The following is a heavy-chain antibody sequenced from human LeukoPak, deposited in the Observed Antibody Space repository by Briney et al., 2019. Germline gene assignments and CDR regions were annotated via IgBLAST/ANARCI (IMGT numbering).Heavy chain of an antibody. CDR1: GFTFSAYS. CDR3: ARAEIFQGMDY. Sequence: GGSLRLSCAASGFTFSAYSMSWVRQAAGKGLEWVSYISSSSSSIHYADSVRGRFTISRDNAKESVYLQMNNLRVEDTAVYYCARAEIFQGMDYWGQGILVTVSS. J-gene: IGHJ4*02. D-gene: IGHD2-21*01. CDR2: ISSSSSSI. V-gene: IGHV3-21*01.